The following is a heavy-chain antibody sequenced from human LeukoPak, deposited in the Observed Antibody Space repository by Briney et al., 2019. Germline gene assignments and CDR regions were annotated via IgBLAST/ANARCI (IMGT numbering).Heavy chain of an antibody. CDR1: GGSITSSSYY. CDR2: IYYSGST. D-gene: IGHD3-16*02. V-gene: IGHV4-39*01. CDR3: ARALDDYVWGSYRYTMGPLYYFDY. J-gene: IGHJ4*02. Sequence: PSETLSLTCTVSGGSITSSSYYWGWIRQPPGKGLEWMGSIYYSGSTYYNPSLKSRVTISVDTSKNQFSLKLSSVTAADTAVYYCARALDDYVWGSYRYTMGPLYYFDYWGQGTLVTVSS.